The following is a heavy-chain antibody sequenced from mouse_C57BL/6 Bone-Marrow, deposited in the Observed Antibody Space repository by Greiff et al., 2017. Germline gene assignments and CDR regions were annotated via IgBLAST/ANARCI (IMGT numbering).Heavy chain of an antibody. V-gene: IGHV7-3*01. D-gene: IGHD1-1*01. J-gene: IGHJ3*01. CDR1: GFTFTDYY. Sequence: DVKLQESGGGLVQPGGSLSLSCAASGFTFTDYYMSWVRQPPGKALEWLGFIRNKANGYTTEYSASVKGRFTISRDNSQSILYLQMNALRAEDSATYYCARPDYYGSSYRFAYWGQGTLVTVSA. CDR3: ARPDYYGSSYRFAY. CDR2: IRNKANGYTT.